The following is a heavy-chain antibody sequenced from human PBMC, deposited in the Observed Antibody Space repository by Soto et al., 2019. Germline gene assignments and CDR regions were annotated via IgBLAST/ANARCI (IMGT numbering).Heavy chain of an antibody. J-gene: IGHJ3*02. Sequence: GGSLRLSCAASGFTFSSYAMHWVRQAPGKGLEWVAVISYDGSNKYYADSVKGRFTISRDNSKNTLYLQMNSLRAEDTAVYYCARDQLAAADAFDIWGQGTMVTVS. CDR2: ISYDGSNK. CDR3: ARDQLAAADAFDI. V-gene: IGHV3-30-3*01. D-gene: IGHD6-13*01. CDR1: GFTFSSYA.